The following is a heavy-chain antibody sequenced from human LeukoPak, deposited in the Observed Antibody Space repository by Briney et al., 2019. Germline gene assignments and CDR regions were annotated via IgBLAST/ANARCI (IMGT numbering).Heavy chain of an antibody. V-gene: IGHV5-51*01. CDR2: IYPGDSDT. D-gene: IGHD4-11*01. CDR3: ARRYSNYVLDAFDI. J-gene: IGHJ3*02. CDR1: GYSFTSYW. Sequence: GESLKISCKGSGYSFTSYWIGWVRQMPGKGLEWMGIIYPGDSDTRYSPSFEGQVTISADKSISTAYLQWSSLKASDTAMYFCARRYSNYVLDAFDIWGQGTMVTVSS.